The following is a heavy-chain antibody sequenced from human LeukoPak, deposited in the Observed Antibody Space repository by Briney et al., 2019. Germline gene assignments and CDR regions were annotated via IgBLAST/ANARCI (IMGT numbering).Heavy chain of an antibody. CDR2: ISDSGGRT. CDR3: AKDNAKSPYYDILTGHGGMDV. J-gene: IGHJ6*02. CDR1: GITLSNYG. D-gene: IGHD3-9*01. Sequence: GGSLRLSCAVSGITLSNYGMSWVRLAPGKGLEWVAGISDSGGRTNYADSVKGRFTISRDNSKNTLYLQMNSLRAEDTAVYYCAKDNAKSPYYDILTGHGGMDVWGQGTTVTVSS. V-gene: IGHV3-23*01.